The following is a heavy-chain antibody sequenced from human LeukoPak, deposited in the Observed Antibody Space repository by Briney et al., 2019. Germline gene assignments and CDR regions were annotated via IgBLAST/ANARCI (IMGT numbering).Heavy chain of an antibody. CDR2: INHSGST. J-gene: IGHJ4*02. V-gene: IGHV4-34*01. Sequence: PSETLSLTCAVYGGSFSGYYWSWIRQPPGKGLEWIGEINHSGSTNYNPSLKSRVTISVDTSKNQFSLKLSSVTAADTAVYYCAREGYYDSSGLGSFDYWGQGTLVTVSS. CDR1: GGSFSGYY. CDR3: AREGYYDSSGLGSFDY. D-gene: IGHD3-22*01.